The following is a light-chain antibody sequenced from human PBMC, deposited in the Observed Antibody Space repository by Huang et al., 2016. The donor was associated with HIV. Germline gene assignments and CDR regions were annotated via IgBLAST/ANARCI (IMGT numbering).Light chain of an antibody. CDR1: QSGSTF. Sequence: DIVLTQSPATLSLSPGERATVSCRASQSGSTFLAWYQHNPGQAPRLLIFDASNRASGVPARFSGTGSGTDFTLTISSLEPSDVAVYYCQQHSYWPITFGRGTRLEI. CDR3: QQHSYWPIT. J-gene: IGKJ5*01. V-gene: IGKV3-11*01. CDR2: DAS.